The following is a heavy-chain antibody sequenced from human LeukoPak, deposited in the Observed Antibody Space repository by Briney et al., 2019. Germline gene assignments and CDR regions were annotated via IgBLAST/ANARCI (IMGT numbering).Heavy chain of an antibody. CDR3: ARLYSTGWYDY. D-gene: IGHD6-19*01. CDR1: GFSLSTSGMR. CDR2: IDWDDNR. Sequence: SGPALVKPTQTLTLTCTFSGFSLSTSGMRVSWIRQPPGKALEWLARIDWDDNRFYSTSLKTRLTISKDTPKNQVVLTMTNMDPVDTATYYCARLYSTGWYDYWGQGTLVTVSS. V-gene: IGHV2-70*04. J-gene: IGHJ4*02.